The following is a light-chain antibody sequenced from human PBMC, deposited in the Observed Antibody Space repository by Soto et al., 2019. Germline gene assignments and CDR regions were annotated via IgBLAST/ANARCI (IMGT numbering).Light chain of an antibody. V-gene: IGKV1-13*02. Sequence: AIQLTQSPSSLSASVGDRVTITCRASQGIRTALAWYQQRPGKAPKLLIYDVSSLESEVPSRFSGSGSGTDFTLTVSSLQPEDFATYYCQQFNTYPLTFGGGNKVEIK. CDR2: DVS. CDR3: QQFNTYPLT. J-gene: IGKJ4*01. CDR1: QGIRTA.